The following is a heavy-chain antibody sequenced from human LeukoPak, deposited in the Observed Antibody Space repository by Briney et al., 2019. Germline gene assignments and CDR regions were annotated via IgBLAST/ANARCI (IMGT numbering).Heavy chain of an antibody. Sequence: GGSLRLSCAASGFTFSSYAMSWVRQAPGKGLEWVSAISGSGGSTYYADSVKGRFTISRDNSKNTLYLQMNSLRSEDTAVYYCARDPASGYDWGDYWGQGTLVTVSS. J-gene: IGHJ4*02. D-gene: IGHD5-12*01. CDR1: GFTFSSYA. CDR2: ISGSGGST. CDR3: ARDPASGYDWGDY. V-gene: IGHV3-23*01.